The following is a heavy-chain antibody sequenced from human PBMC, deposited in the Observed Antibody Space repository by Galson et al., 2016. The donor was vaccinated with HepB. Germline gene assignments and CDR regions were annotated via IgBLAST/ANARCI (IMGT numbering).Heavy chain of an antibody. V-gene: IGHV4-4*02. CDR2: IYHSGST. CDR3: VRVKGGCSSHSCVFDP. D-gene: IGHD2-2*01. Sequence: SETLSLTCAVSGDSISSSTWWTWVRQPPGKRPEWIGEIYHSGSTFYNPPLGSRVTISVDKSSNQFSLNLTSVTAADTAVYYCVRVKGGCSSHSCVFDPWGQGTLVTVSS. CDR1: GDSISSSTW. J-gene: IGHJ5*02.